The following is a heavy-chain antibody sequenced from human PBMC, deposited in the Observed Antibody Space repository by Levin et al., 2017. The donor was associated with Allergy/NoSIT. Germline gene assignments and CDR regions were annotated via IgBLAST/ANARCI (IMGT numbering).Heavy chain of an antibody. CDR1: GFTFSAYW. Sequence: GGSLRLSCAASGFTFSAYWMHWVRQVPGKGLVWVSRIKSDGSTTSYADSVKGRFTISRDNAKNTLYLQMNSLRAEDTAVYYCARDRYYGSGSDDWYFDLWGRGTLVTVSS. CDR3: ARDRYYGSGSDDWYFDL. D-gene: IGHD3-10*01. V-gene: IGHV3-74*01. J-gene: IGHJ2*01. CDR2: IKSDGSTT.